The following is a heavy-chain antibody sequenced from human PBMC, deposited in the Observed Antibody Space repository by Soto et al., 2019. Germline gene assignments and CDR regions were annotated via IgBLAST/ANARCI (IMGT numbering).Heavy chain of an antibody. CDR3: AGGGVGIVVVPAAQDYYYYYGMDV. J-gene: IGHJ6*02. V-gene: IGHV1-2*02. D-gene: IGHD2-2*03. CDR2: INPNSGGT. CDR1: GYTFTGYY. Sequence: GASVKVSCKASGYTFTGYYMHWVRQAPGQGLEWMGWINPNSGGTNYAQKFQGRVTMTRDTSISTAYMELSRLRSDDTAVYYCAGGGVGIVVVPAAQDYYYYYGMDVWGQGPTVTVYS.